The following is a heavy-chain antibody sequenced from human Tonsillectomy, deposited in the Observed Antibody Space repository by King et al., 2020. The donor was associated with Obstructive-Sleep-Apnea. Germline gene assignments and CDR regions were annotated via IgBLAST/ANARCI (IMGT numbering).Heavy chain of an antibody. CDR2: IEPSESYT. Sequence: VQLVESGAEVQKPGESLRLSCKCSGYSFTTYWITWVRQKPGKGLEWMGSIEPSESYTNYSPSFQGHVTISADKSISTAYLQMSSLKAADRAMYYCARQTYDPTSYYPGDWGQGTLVTVSS. CDR1: GYSFTTYW. CDR3: ARQTYDPTSYYPGD. D-gene: IGHD3-9*01. V-gene: IGHV5-10-1*03. J-gene: IGHJ4*02.